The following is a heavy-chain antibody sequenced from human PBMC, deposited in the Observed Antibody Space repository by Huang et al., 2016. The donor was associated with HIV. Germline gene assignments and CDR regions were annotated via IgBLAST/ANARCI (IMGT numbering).Heavy chain of an antibody. J-gene: IGHJ4*02. D-gene: IGHD3-10*01. V-gene: IGHV3-23*01. CDR1: GFTFSSYA. CDR2: STAGGDAT. CDR3: AKSTAFRGGRFDY. Sequence: EVQLLESGGGLVEPGGSLRLSCAASGFTFSSYAMNWVRQAPGKGLEWVAGSTAGGDATDYVDSVKGRFTVSRDNSKYTLFLQMNSLRAADTAVYYCAKSTAFRGGRFDYWGQGTQVTVSS.